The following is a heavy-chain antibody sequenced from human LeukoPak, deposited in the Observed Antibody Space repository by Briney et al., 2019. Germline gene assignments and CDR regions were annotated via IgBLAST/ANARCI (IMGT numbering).Heavy chain of an antibody. Sequence: GGSLRLSCTTSGFTFSRYWMSWVRQAPGKGLEWVANIKEDGSEKYYVDSVRGRFTISRDNAKNSLFLQMNSLRAEDTAVYYCARAKRNGFDIWGQGTMVTVSS. J-gene: IGHJ3*02. CDR2: IKEDGSEK. CDR3: ARAKRNGFDI. V-gene: IGHV3-7*04. CDR1: GFTFSRYW.